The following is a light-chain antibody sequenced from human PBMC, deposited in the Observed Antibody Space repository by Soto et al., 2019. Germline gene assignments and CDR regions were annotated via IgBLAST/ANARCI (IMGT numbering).Light chain of an antibody. CDR2: EVT. Sequence: QSALTQPASVSGSPGQSITISCTGTSSDVGVYDYVSWYQQHPGKAPKLMIYEVTNRPSGVSNRFSGSKSGNTASLTISGLQAEDEADYFCSSYRSGSSFVFGTGTKVTVL. V-gene: IGLV2-14*01. J-gene: IGLJ1*01. CDR1: SSDVGVYDY. CDR3: SSYRSGSSFV.